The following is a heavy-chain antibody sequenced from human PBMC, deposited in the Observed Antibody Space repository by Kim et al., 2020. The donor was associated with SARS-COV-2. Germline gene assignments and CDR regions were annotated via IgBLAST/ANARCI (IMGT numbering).Heavy chain of an antibody. CDR3: TTAPEKNYYSYMDV. CDR1: GFTFTNAW. Sequence: GGSLRLSCAASGFTFTNAWMSWVRQAPGKGLEWVGRIKSKTDGGTTDYAAPVKGRFTISRDDSKNTLYLQMNSLKTEDTAVYYCTTAPEKNYYSYMDVWGKGTTVTVSS. CDR2: IKSKTDGGTT. J-gene: IGHJ6*03. V-gene: IGHV3-15*01.